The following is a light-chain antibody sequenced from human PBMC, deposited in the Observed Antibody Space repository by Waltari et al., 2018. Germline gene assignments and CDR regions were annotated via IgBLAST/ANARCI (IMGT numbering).Light chain of an antibody. J-gene: IGLJ1*01. CDR2: EVL. V-gene: IGLV2-23*02. Sequence: QSALTQPASVSGTPGQSITISCTGTNSDVGNYNLVSWYQHHPGEAPKLMMCEVLKRPSGVSNRFTGSKAGDSASLTISGLQAGDGADYYCCSYAGSGTYVFGAGTKVTVL. CDR3: CSYAGSGTYV. CDR1: NSDVGNYNL.